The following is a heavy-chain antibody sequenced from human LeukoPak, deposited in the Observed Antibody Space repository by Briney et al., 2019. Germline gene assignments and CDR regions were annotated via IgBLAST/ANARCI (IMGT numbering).Heavy chain of an antibody. CDR1: RFRLDAFG. J-gene: IGHJ4*02. CDR2: IEWNGGRR. Sequence: PVRCLRLSRAASRFRLDAFGMSWVRQVPGHGLEWVSGIEWNGGRREYADSVKGRFTISRDNAKNSLYLQMKNLRAEDTALYYCASVPDDASGNSRYYFKTWGQGTLVTVSS. CDR3: ASVPDDASGNSRYYFKT. V-gene: IGHV3-20*04. D-gene: IGHD3-22*01.